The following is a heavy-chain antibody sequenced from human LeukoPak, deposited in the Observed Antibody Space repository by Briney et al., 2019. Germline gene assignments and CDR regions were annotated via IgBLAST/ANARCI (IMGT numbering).Heavy chain of an antibody. CDR1: GCTFTSYA. V-gene: IGHV7-4-1*02. J-gene: IGHJ3*02. D-gene: IGHD5-18*01. Sequence: ASVKVSCKASGCTFTSYAMNWVRQAPGQGLEWMGWINTNTGNPTYAQGFTGRFVFSLDTSVSTAYLQISSLKAEDTAVYYCARGRRPWIQLFDAFDIWGQGTMVTVSS. CDR3: ARGRRPWIQLFDAFDI. CDR2: INTNTGNP.